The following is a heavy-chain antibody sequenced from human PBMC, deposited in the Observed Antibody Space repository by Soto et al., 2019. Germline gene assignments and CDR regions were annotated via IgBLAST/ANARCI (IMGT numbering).Heavy chain of an antibody. D-gene: IGHD3-22*01. CDR2: IYHSGST. CDR3: ARGSDYYDSSGPLPFDP. Sequence: SETLSLTCAVSGGSISSGGYSWSWIRQPPGKGMEWIGYIYHSGSTYYNPSLKSRVTISVDTSKNQFSLKLSSVTAADTAVYYCARGSDYYDSSGPLPFDPWGQGTLVTVSS. V-gene: IGHV4-30-2*01. CDR1: GGSISSGGYS. J-gene: IGHJ5*02.